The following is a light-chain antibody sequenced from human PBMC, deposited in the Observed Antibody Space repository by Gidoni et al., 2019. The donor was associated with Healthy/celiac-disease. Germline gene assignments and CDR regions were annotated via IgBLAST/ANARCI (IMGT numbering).Light chain of an antibody. V-gene: IGKV3-20*01. J-gene: IGKJ3*01. CDR2: GAS. CDR1: QSVSSSY. Sequence: EIVLTQSPGTLSLSPGERATLSCRASQSVSSSYLAWYQQKPGQAPRLLIYGASSRATGIPDRFSGSGSGTDFTLTISRLEPEDFAVYYCQQYGSSPGNVGPGTKVDIK. CDR3: QQYGSSPGN.